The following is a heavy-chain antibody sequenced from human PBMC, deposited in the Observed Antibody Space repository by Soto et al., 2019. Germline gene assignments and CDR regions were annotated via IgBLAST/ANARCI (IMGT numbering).Heavy chain of an antibody. D-gene: IGHD6-13*01. J-gene: IGHJ4*02. CDR2: ISYDGSNK. CDR1: GFTFSSYG. CDR3: ATEPLAAAGTTLDY. V-gene: IGHV3-30*03. Sequence: QVQLVESGGGVVQPGRSLRLSCAASGFTFSSYGMHWVRQAPGKGLEWVAVISYDGSNKYYADSVKGRFTISRDNSKNTLYLQMNSLRAEDTAVYYCATEPLAAAGTTLDYWGQGTLVTVSS.